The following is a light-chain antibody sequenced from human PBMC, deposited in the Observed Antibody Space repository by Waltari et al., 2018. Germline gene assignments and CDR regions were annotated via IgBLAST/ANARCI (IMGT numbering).Light chain of an antibody. Sequence: QSALTQPRSVSGSHGQSVTISCAGTSNDVGTYNYVSWYQQHPANAPKLMIKDVNKRPSGVPDRFSGSKSGNTASLTISGLQTEDEADYYCCSYAGSYTWVFGGGTKLTVL. CDR1: SNDVGTYNY. CDR2: DVN. V-gene: IGLV2-11*01. CDR3: CSYAGSYTWV. J-gene: IGLJ3*02.